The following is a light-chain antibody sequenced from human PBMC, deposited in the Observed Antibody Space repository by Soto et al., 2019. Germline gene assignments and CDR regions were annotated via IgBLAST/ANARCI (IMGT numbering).Light chain of an antibody. CDR2: DAS. V-gene: IGKV3-20*01. Sequence: IVLTQSPGTLSLSPGERATLSCRASQSISDNYLAWYRQKPGQPPRLLLYDASTRAIDIPDRISGTGSGTVFTLTINSLEPEDSALYYCQQYGTSPYAFGQGTKLEIK. CDR1: QSISDNY. J-gene: IGKJ2*01. CDR3: QQYGTSPYA.